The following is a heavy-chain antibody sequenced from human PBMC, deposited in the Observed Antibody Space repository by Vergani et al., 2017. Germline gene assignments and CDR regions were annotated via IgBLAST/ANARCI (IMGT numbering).Heavy chain of an antibody. CDR1: GFTFSSYG. CDR2: ISYDGSNK. V-gene: IGHV3-30*18. D-gene: IGHD3-3*01. Sequence: QVQLVESGGGVVQPGRSLRLSCAASGFTFSSYGMHWVRQAPGKGLEWVAVISYDGSNKYYADSVKGRFTISRDNSKNTLYLQMNSLRAEDTAVYYCAKGATMFGVVIIPPDYWGQGTLVTVSS. CDR3: AKGATMFGVVIIPPDY. J-gene: IGHJ4*02.